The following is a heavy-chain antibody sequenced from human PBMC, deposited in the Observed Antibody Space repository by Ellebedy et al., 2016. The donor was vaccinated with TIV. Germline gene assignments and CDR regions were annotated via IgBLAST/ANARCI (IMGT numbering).Heavy chain of an antibody. Sequence: SETLSLTCSVSGVFINSYFWGWIRQPPGRGLEWIGYSYYNGSTSYNPSLKSRVSISVDTSKNQFSLRLTSVTAADTAVYFCARHTDTSAGRPGFDFWGQGTLVTVSS. CDR1: GVFINSYF. CDR3: ARHTDTSAGRPGFDF. D-gene: IGHD6-19*01. V-gene: IGHV4-59*08. CDR2: SYYNGST. J-gene: IGHJ4*02.